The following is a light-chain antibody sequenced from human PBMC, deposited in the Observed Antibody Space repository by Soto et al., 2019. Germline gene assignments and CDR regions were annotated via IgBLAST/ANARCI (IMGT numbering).Light chain of an antibody. CDR3: QQYHIYSGT. CDR1: QTISSW. CDR2: KAS. Sequence: DIQITQSPSTLSGSVGDRVTITCRASQTISSWLAWYQQKPGKAPKLLIYKASTLKSGVPSRFSGSGSGTEFTLTINSLQPDDFATYYCQQYHIYSGTFGQGTTVDIK. J-gene: IGKJ1*01. V-gene: IGKV1-5*03.